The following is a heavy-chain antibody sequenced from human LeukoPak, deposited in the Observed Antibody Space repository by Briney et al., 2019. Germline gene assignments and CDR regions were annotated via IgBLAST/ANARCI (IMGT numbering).Heavy chain of an antibody. CDR1: GFTFDDYA. CDR3: VRGWNGDY. D-gene: IGHD1-1*01. J-gene: IGHJ4*02. CDR2: VDTHGGTT. Sequence: PGRTLRLSCTASGFTFDDYAMHWVRQAPGKGLEWVSRVDTHGGTTIYADSVKGRFTISRATAKNTLYLQMSSLRVEDTAIYYCVRGWNGDYWGQGTLVTVSS. V-gene: IGHV3-9*01.